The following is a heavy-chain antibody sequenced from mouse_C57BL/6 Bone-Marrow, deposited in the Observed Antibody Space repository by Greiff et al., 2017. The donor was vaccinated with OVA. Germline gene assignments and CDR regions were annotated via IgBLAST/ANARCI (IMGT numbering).Heavy chain of an antibody. Sequence: EVQGVESGGDLVKPGGSLKLSCAASGFTFSSYGMSWVRQTPDKRLEWVATISSGGSYTYSPDSVQGRFTFSRDNAKNTLYLQMSSLKSEDTAMYYCAIPIYDGYYWYFGVWGTGTTVTVSS. CDR1: GFTFSSYG. D-gene: IGHD2-3*01. CDR3: AIPIYDGYYWYFGV. CDR2: ISSGGSYT. J-gene: IGHJ1*03. V-gene: IGHV5-6*01.